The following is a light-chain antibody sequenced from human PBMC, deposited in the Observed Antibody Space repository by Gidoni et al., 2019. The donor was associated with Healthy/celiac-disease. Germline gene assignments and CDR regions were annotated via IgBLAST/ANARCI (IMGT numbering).Light chain of an antibody. J-gene: IGKJ1*01. V-gene: IGKV3-20*01. CDR2: GAS. CDR1: QSVSSSY. Sequence: EIVLTQSPGTLSLSPGESATLSCRASQSVSSSYLAWYQQTPGQAPSLLIYGASSRATGIPDRFSGIWSGTDFTLTISRLEPEDFAVYYCQQYGSSRGWTFGQGTKVEIK. CDR3: QQYGSSRGWT.